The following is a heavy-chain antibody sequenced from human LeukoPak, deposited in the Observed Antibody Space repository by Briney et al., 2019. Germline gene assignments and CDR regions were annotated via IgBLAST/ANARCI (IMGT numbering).Heavy chain of an antibody. CDR3: ATSPPSHYFDY. CDR1: GFTFSSYA. CDR2: ISYDGGNK. D-gene: IGHD2-2*01. Sequence: GGSLRLSCAASGFTFSSYAMHWVRQAPGKGLEWVAVISYDGGNKYYADSVKGRFTISRDNSKNTLYLQMNSLRAEDTAVYYCATSPPSHYFDYWGQDTLVTVSS. J-gene: IGHJ4*02. V-gene: IGHV3-30*04.